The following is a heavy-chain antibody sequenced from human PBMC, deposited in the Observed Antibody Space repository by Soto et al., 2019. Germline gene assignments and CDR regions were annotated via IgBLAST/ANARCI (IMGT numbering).Heavy chain of an antibody. D-gene: IGHD6-19*01. CDR1: GGSINSNYF. CDR3: ATTIYSSGWPRHY. CDR2: IYYGGNT. V-gene: IGHV4-39*01. J-gene: IGHJ4*02. Sequence: SETLSLTCAVSGGSINSNYFWGWIRQPPGRGLEWIGSIYYGGNTYYNPSLKSRVTISADSSKNQFSLNLNSVTAADTAVYYCATTIYSSGWPRHYWGQGTLVTVSS.